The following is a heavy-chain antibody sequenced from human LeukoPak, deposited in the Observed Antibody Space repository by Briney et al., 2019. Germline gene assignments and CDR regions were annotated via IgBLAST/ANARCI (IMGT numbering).Heavy chain of an antibody. CDR3: ARHSSSWYGGFDP. CDR2: ISGSGGST. D-gene: IGHD6-13*01. CDR1: GFTFSSYA. V-gene: IGHV3-23*01. J-gene: IGHJ5*02. Sequence: GGSLRLSCAASGFTFSSYAMSWVRQAPGKGLEWVSAISGSGGSTYYADSVKGRFTISRDNSKNTLYLQMNSLRAEDTAVYYCARHSSSWYGGFDPWGQETLVTVSS.